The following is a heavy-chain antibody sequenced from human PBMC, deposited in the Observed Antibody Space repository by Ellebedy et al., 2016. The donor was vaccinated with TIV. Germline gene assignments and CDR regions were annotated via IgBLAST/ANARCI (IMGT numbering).Heavy chain of an antibody. D-gene: IGHD6-6*01. CDR2: TYYRSKWYN. V-gene: IGHV6-1*01. Sequence: SQTLSLTCAISGDSVSGDSGGWNWIRQSPSRGLEWLGRTYYRSKWYNDYAVSVKSRITINPDTSKNQFSLQLNSVTPEDTAVYYCTRLSYGSSPVWGQGTLVTVSS. CDR3: TRLSYGSSPV. CDR1: GDSVSGDSGG. J-gene: IGHJ4*02.